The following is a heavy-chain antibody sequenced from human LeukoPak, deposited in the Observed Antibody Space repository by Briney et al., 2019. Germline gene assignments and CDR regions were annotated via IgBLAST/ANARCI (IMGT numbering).Heavy chain of an antibody. CDR2: INWNGDST. J-gene: IGHJ4*02. D-gene: IGHD3-22*01. CDR3: ARAGYFDSSGYYYGANLDC. Sequence: PGGSLRLSCAASGFSFDDYGMSWVRQAPGKGLEWVSGINWNGDSTVYADYVKGRFTFSRDNAKHSLYLLMNSLKPEDTALYYCARAGYFDSSGYYYGANLDCWGQGTLVTVSS. V-gene: IGHV3-20*04. CDR1: GFSFDDYG.